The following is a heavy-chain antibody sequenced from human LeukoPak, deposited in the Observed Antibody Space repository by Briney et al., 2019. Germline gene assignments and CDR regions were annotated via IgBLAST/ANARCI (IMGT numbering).Heavy chain of an antibody. CDR1: GGSISSYY. CDR2: IYYSGST. V-gene: IGHV4-59*01. Sequence: SETLSLTCTVSGGSISSYYWSWIRQPPRKGLEWIGYIYYSGSTNYNPSLKSRVTISVDTSKNQFSLKLSSVTTADTAVYYCATSPGEWMATIARGQGTLVTVSS. CDR3: ATSPGEWMATIA. D-gene: IGHD5-24*01. J-gene: IGHJ4*02.